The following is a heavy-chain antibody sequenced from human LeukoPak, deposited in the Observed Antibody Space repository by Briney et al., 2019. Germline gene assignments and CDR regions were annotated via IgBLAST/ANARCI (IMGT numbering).Heavy chain of an antibody. D-gene: IGHD6-13*01. CDR2: INPNSGGT. Sequence: ASVKVSCKASGYAFTGYYMHWVRQAPGQGLEWMGWINPNSGGTNYAQKFQGRVTMTRDTSISTAYMELSRLRSDDTAVYYCARWPLYSSSWYEDYYYMDVWGKGTTVTVSS. CDR3: ARWPLYSSSWYEDYYYMDV. CDR1: GYAFTGYY. V-gene: IGHV1-2*02. J-gene: IGHJ6*03.